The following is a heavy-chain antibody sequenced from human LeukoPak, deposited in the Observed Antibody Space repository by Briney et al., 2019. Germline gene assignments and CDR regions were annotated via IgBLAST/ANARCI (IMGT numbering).Heavy chain of an antibody. J-gene: IGHJ4*02. D-gene: IGHD4-17*01. CDR3: ATTGVYGDYSFWSGTLPSYYFDY. V-gene: IGHV5-51*01. CDR2: IYPGDSDT. CDR1: GYSFTSYW. Sequence: GESLKISCKGSGYSFTSYWIGWVRQMPGKGLEWMGLIYPGDSDTRYSPSFQGQVTISADKSISTAYLQWSSLKASDTAMYYCATTGVYGDYSFWSGTLPSYYFDYWGQGTLVTVSS.